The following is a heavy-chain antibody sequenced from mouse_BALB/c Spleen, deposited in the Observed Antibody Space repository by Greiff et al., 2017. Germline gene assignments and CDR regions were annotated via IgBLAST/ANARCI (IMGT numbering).Heavy chain of an antibody. J-gene: IGHJ3*01. D-gene: IGHD2-14*01. Sequence: EVQLQQSGPELVKPGASMKISCKASGYSFTGYTMNWVKQSHGKNLEWIGLINPYNGGTSYNQKFTGKATLTVDKSSSTAYMERLSLTSEDSAVYYCARRDRYDVRAWFAYWGQGTLVTVSA. CDR2: INPYNGGT. CDR1: GYSFTGYT. CDR3: ARRDRYDVRAWFAY. V-gene: IGHV1-18*01.